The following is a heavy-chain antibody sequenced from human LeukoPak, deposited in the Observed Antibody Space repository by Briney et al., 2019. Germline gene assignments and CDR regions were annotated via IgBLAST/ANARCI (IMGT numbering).Heavy chain of an antibody. D-gene: IGHD4-23*01. V-gene: IGHV3-30*18. CDR1: GFTFSSYG. CDR3: AKELDYGGNSPFHY. CDR2: ISYDGSNK. Sequence: GRSLRLSCAASGFTFSSYGMHWVRQAPGKGLEWVAFISYDGSNKYYVDSVKGRFTISRDNSKNTLYLQMNSLRAEDTAVYYCAKELDYGGNSPFHYWGQGTLVTVSS. J-gene: IGHJ4*02.